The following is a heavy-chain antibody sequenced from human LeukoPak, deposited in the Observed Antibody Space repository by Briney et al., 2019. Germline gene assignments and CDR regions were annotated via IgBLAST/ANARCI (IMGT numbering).Heavy chain of an antibody. D-gene: IGHD6-13*01. V-gene: IGHV4-39*01. CDR3: ARRGQAAGSKGAFDY. Sequence: SETLSLTCTVSGGSISSTSYYWAWIRQPPGRGLEWIGSIDYSGTTYYNPSLKSRVTISVDTSKNQFSLKLSSVTASDTAKYFCARRGQAAGSKGAFDYWGQGTLVTVSS. CDR1: GGSISSTSYY. CDR2: IDYSGTT. J-gene: IGHJ4*02.